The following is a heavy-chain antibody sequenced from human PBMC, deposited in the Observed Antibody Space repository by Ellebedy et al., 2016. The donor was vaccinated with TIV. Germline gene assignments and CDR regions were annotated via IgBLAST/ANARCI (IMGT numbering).Heavy chain of an antibody. D-gene: IGHD3-10*01. CDR1: GYTFTRYG. V-gene: IGHV1-18*01. CDR2: IAVYNGHT. Sequence: ASVKASCXVSGYTFTRYGMSWVRQAPGQGLEWMGWIAVYNGHTKYAQKFQERVVMTTETATSTVYMELRSLRSDDTAVYYCARSRLGGGHWYFDFWGRGTLVTVSS. J-gene: IGHJ2*01. CDR3: ARSRLGGGHWYFDF.